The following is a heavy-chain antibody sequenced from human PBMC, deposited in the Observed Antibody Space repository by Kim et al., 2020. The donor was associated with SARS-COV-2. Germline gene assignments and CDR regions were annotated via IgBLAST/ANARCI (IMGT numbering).Heavy chain of an antibody. Sequence: SETLSLTCTVSGGSISSGGYYWSWIRQHPGKGLEWIGYIYYSGSTYYNPSLKSRVTISVDTSKNQFSLKLSSVTAADTAVYYCARDDPDSGSLRPHDWGQGTLVTVSS. V-gene: IGHV4-31*03. CDR3: ARDDPDSGSLRPHD. J-gene: IGHJ4*02. CDR2: IYYSGST. CDR1: GGSISSGGYY. D-gene: IGHD1-26*01.